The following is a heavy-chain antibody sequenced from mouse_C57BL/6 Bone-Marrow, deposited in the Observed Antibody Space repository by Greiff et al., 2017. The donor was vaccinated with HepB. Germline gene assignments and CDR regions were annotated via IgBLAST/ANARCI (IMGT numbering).Heavy chain of an antibody. CDR2: IDPSDSET. CDR1: GYTFTSYW. CDR3: ARGAVNYFDY. V-gene: IGHV1-52*01. Sequence: VQLQQPGAELVRPGSSVKLSCTASGYTFTSYWMHWVKQRPIQGLEWIGNIDPSDSETHYNQKFKDKATLTVDKSSSTAYMQLSSLTSEDSAVYYCARGAVNYFDYWGQGTTLTVSS. D-gene: IGHD1-1*01. J-gene: IGHJ2*01.